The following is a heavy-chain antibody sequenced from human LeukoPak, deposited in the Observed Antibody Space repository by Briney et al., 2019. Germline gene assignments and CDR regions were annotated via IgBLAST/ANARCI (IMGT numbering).Heavy chain of an antibody. CDR1: GFTFSSYS. CDR2: ISSSSSYI. D-gene: IGHD3-10*01. Sequence: GGSLRLSCAASGFTFSSYSMNWVRQAPGKGLEWVSSISSSSSYIYYADSVKGRFTISRDNAKNSLYLQMNSLRAEDTAVYYCAGGFGELLYPDFDYWGQGTLVTVSS. V-gene: IGHV3-21*01. CDR3: AGGFGELLYPDFDY. J-gene: IGHJ4*02.